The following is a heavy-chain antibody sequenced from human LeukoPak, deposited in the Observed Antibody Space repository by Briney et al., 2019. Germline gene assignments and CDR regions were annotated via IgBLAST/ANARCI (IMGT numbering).Heavy chain of an antibody. V-gene: IGHV1-2*02. CDR3: AREENGIVVVVAATYYFDY. CDR2: INPNSGGT. D-gene: IGHD2-15*01. CDR1: GYTFTSYG. J-gene: IGHJ4*02. Sequence: GASVKVSCKASGYTFTSYGISWVRQAPGQGLEWMGWINPNSGGTNYAQKFQGRVTMTRDTSISTAYMELSRLRSDDTAVYYCAREENGIVVVVAATYYFDYWGQGTLVTVSS.